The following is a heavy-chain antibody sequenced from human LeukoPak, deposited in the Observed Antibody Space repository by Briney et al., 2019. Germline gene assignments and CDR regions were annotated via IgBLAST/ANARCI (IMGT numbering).Heavy chain of an antibody. Sequence: SETLSLTCTVSGGSISSGSYYWSWIRQPAGKGLEWIGRIYTSGSTNYNPSLKSRVTISVDTSKNQFSLKLSSVTAADTAVYYCARDGYGDYEFSNDYWGQGTLVTVSS. CDR2: IYTSGST. CDR1: GGSISSGSYY. CDR3: ARDGYGDYEFSNDY. D-gene: IGHD4-17*01. J-gene: IGHJ4*02. V-gene: IGHV4-61*02.